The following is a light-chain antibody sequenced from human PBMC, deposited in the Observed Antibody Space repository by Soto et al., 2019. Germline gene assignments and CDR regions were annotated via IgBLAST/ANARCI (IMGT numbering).Light chain of an antibody. J-gene: IGKJ1*01. V-gene: IGKV1-5*02. CDR3: QQYNSYS. Sequence: TGRGSGVDRGTSICRASQGISNWLAWYHQNPGPAPKVLIYHASNWQSGVPAMFSGSGSGTEFTLTLRSLQPDDVATYYCQQYNSYSFGPGTKVDIK. CDR1: QGISNW. CDR2: HAS.